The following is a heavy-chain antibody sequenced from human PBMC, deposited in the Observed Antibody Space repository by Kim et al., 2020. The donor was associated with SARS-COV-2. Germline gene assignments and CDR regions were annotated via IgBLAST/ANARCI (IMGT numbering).Heavy chain of an antibody. Sequence: GGSLRLSCAASGFTFSSYGMHWVRQAPGKGLEWVAVISYDGSNKYYADSVKGRFTISRDNSKNTLYLQMNSLRAEDTAVYYCAKDWGFGGVIVHYFDYWGQGTLVTVSS. CDR3: AKDWGFGGVIVHYFDY. V-gene: IGHV3-30*18. CDR2: ISYDGSNK. CDR1: GFTFSSYG. D-gene: IGHD3-16*02. J-gene: IGHJ4*02.